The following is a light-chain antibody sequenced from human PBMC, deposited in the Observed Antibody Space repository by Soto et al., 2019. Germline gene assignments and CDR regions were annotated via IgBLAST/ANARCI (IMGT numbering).Light chain of an antibody. Sequence: QSVLTQPPSVSGAPGQTVTISCTGSNSNIGVGFDVHWYQQIPGTASKLVLYGNNIRPSGVPDRFSGSRSGSSASLAITGFQAEDEADYYCQSYDSSLTGSVFGTGTKVTVL. J-gene: IGLJ1*01. V-gene: IGLV1-40*01. CDR2: GNN. CDR1: NSNIGVGFD. CDR3: QSYDSSLTGSV.